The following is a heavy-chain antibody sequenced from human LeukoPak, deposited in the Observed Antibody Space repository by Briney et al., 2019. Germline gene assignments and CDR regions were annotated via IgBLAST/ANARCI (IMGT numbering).Heavy chain of an antibody. CDR3: ARYHRGSYYFDS. CDR1: GGSISSYY. Sequence: SETLSLTCTVSGGSISSYYWSWIRQPPGKGLEWIGYIYYGGSTSYNPSLKSRVTISVDTSKNQLSLKLSSVTAADTAVYYCARYHRGSYYFDSWGQGTLVTVSS. CDR2: IYYGGST. J-gene: IGHJ4*02. D-gene: IGHD1-26*01. V-gene: IGHV4-59*01.